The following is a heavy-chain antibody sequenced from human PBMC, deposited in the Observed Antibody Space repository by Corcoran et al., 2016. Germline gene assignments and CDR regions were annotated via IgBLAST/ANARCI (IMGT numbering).Heavy chain of an antibody. J-gene: IGHJ4*02. CDR1: GFTFDDYA. D-gene: IGHD6-13*01. CDR3: AKVYSSREGYFDY. V-gene: IGHV3-43D*03. CDR2: ISWDGGST. Sequence: EVQLVESGGVVVQPGGSLRLSCAASGFTFDDYAMHWVRQAPGKGLEWVSLISWDGGSTYYADSVKGRFTISRDNSKNSLYLQMNSLRAEDTALYYCAKVYSSREGYFDYWGQGTLVTVSS.